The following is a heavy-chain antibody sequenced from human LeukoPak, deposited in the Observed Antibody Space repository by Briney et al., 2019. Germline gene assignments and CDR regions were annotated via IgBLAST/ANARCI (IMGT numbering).Heavy chain of an antibody. Sequence: GGSLRLSCAASGFTLSNYAMSWVRQAPGKGPEWVLSIGNSGATTFYADSVKGRFTISRDISKNTLYLQMSSLRAEDTAIYYCAKGGIKRFGLVPDWFDPWGLGTLVTVSS. CDR3: AKGGIKRFGLVPDWFDP. D-gene: IGHD3/OR15-3a*01. CDR1: GFTLSNYA. J-gene: IGHJ5*02. V-gene: IGHV3-23*01. CDR2: IGNSGATT.